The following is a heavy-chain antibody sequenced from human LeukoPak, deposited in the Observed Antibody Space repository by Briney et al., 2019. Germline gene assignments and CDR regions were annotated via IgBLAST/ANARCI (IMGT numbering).Heavy chain of an antibody. CDR2: VFYTGST. CDR3: ARTRSGYSTLGY. CDR1: GGSISSYY. J-gene: IGHJ4*02. Sequence: SETLSLTCTVSGGSISSYYWSWIRQPPGKGLEWIGYVFYTGSTNYNPSLKSRVTISVDTSRNQFSLKLTSVTAADTAVYYCARTRSGYSTLGYWGQGTLVTVSS. V-gene: IGHV4-59*01. D-gene: IGHD1-26*01.